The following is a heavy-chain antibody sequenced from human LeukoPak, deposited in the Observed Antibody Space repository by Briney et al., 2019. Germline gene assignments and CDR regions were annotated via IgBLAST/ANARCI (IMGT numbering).Heavy chain of an antibody. CDR2: IITYDGDT. D-gene: IGHD1-26*01. Sequence: GASVKVSCKTSGYTFTNYNIIWVRQAPGQGLEWMGWIITYDGDTHYAQKLQGRVTITTDTSTGTAYMELRSLISDDTAVYYCARGCELDYWGQGTLVTVSS. CDR1: GYTFTNYN. CDR3: ARGCELDY. J-gene: IGHJ4*02. V-gene: IGHV1-18*01.